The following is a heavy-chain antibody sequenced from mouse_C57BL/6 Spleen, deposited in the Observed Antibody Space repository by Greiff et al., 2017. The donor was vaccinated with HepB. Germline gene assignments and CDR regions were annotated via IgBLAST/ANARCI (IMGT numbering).Heavy chain of an antibody. CDR1: GYTFTSYC. J-gene: IGHJ3*01. V-gene: IGHV1-55*01. CDR3: ARGGNRPAWFAY. CDR2: IYPGSGSP. D-gene: IGHD2-14*01. Sequence: VQLQQPGAELVKPGASVKMSCKASGYTFTSYCIPWVKQRPGQGLEWIGDIYPGSGSPNYNEKFKSKATLTVDTSSNTAYMQLRSLTSEDSAVYYCARGGNRPAWFAYWGQGTLVTVSA.